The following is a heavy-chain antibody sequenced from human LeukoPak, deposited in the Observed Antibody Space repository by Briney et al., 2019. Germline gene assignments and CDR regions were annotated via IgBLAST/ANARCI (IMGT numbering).Heavy chain of an antibody. CDR1: GGTFSSYA. J-gene: IGHJ4*02. V-gene: IGHV1-18*01. CDR3: ARLLFKTAGYFDY. Sequence: GGSLRLSCAASGGTFSSYAISWVRQAPGQGLEWMGWISAYNGNTNYAQKLQGRVTMTTDTSTSTAYMELRSLRSDDTAVYYCARLLFKTAGYFDYWGQGTLVTVSS. CDR2: ISAYNGNT. D-gene: IGHD2-21*02.